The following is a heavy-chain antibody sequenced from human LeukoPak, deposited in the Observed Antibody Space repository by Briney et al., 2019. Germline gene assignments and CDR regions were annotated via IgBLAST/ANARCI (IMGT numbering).Heavy chain of an antibody. CDR1: GFTFSSYS. CDR3: TRTPTRYCSITSCPFDY. Sequence: GGSLRLSCAASGFTFSSYSMNWVRQAPGKGLEWVSSISSSSSYIYYADSVKGRFTISRDNAKNSLYLQMNSLRAEDTAVYYCTRTPTRYCSITSCPFDYWGQGTLVTVSS. CDR2: ISSSSSYI. V-gene: IGHV3-21*01. D-gene: IGHD2-2*01. J-gene: IGHJ4*02.